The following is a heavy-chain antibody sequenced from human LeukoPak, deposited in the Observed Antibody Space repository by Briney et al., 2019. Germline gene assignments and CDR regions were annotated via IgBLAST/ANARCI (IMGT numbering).Heavy chain of an antibody. J-gene: IGHJ3*01. CDR1: GYTFTSHG. V-gene: IGHV1-69*13. CDR2: IIPIFGTA. D-gene: IGHD1-26*01. CDR3: ARYLPSGSYYEHDY. Sequence: SVKVSCEASGYTFTSHGISWVRQAPGQGLEWMGGIIPIFGTANYAQKFQGRVTITADESTSTAYMELSSLRSEDTAVYYCARYLPSGSYYEHDYWGQGTMVTVSS.